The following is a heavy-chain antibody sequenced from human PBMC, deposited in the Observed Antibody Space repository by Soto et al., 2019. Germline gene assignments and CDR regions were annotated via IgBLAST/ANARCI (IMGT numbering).Heavy chain of an antibody. CDR1: GGSISSSSYY. Sequence: PSQPLTLTNTVSGGSISSSSYYWGWIRQPPGKGLEWIGSIYYSGSTYYNPSLKSRVTISVDTSKNQFSLKLSSVTAADTAVYYCARRPAAAAPWGQGTLVTVSS. D-gene: IGHD6-13*01. CDR2: IYYSGST. V-gene: IGHV4-39*01. CDR3: ARRPAAAAP. J-gene: IGHJ5*02.